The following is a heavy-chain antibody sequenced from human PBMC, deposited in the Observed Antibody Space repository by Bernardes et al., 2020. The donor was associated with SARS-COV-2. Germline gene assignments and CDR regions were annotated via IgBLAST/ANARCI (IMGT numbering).Heavy chain of an antibody. D-gene: IGHD3-10*01. CDR3: AGRLGSYYTFDS. CDR1: GDSAGDFY. V-gene: IGHV4-59*02. CDR2: IYNRDNT. Sequence: SETLSLTCTVSGDSAGDFYWTWIRQPPGKGLEWIGYIYNRDNTKYNPSLNGRVTISEDMSARQISLKLSSVTAADTAIYFCAGRLGSYYTFDSWGPGTLVTVST. J-gene: IGHJ4*02.